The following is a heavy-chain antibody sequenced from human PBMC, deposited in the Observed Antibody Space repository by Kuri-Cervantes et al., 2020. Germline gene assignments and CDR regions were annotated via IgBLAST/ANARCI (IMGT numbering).Heavy chain of an antibody. D-gene: IGHD2-15*01. CDR2: ISYDGSNK. J-gene: IGHJ4*02. CDR1: GFTFSSYG. V-gene: IGHV3-30*18. Sequence: GESLKISCAASGFTFSSYGMHWVRQAPGKGLEWVAVISYDGSNKYYADSVKGRFTISRDNAKNSLYLQMNSLRAEDTALYYCAKDWGHCSGGSCYTDLFDYWGQGTLVTVSS. CDR3: AKDWGHCSGGSCYTDLFDY.